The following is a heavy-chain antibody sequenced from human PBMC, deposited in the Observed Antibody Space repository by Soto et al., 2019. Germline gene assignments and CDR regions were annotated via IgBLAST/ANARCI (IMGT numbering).Heavy chain of an antibody. CDR2: IYTSGST. J-gene: IGHJ4*02. Sequence: NPSETLSLTCTVSGGSISSYYWSWIRQLAGKGLEWIGRIYTSGSTNYNPSLKSRVTMSVDTSKNQFSLKLRSVTAADTAVYYCARGMRYSSWPALDYWGQGTLVTVS. CDR3: ARGMRYSSWPALDY. D-gene: IGHD6-13*01. V-gene: IGHV4-4*07. CDR1: GGSISSYY.